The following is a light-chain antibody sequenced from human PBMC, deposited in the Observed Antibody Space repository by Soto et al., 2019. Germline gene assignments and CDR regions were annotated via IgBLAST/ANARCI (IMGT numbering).Light chain of an antibody. Sequence: QSVLTQPASVSGCPGQSITISCTGTSSDVGSYNLVSWYQQHPGKAPKLMIYEVSKRPSGVSNRFSGSKSGNTASLTISGLQAEDEADYYCCSYAGSSTWVFGGGTQLTVL. V-gene: IGLV2-23*02. CDR2: EVS. J-gene: IGLJ7*01. CDR1: SSDVGSYNL. CDR3: CSYAGSSTWV.